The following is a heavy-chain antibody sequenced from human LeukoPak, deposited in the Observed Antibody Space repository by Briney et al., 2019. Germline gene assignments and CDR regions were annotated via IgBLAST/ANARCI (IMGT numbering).Heavy chain of an antibody. CDR2: ISISGGTT. J-gene: IGHJ4*02. CDR3: ANEIRPNDY. CDR1: AFAFSNHA. Sequence: GGSLRLSCTASAFAFSNHAMSWVRQAPGKGLEWVSSISISGGTTYYTDSVKGRFTIPRENSKSTLYLQMNNLRADDTAVYYCANEIRPNDYWGQGTLVTVSS. D-gene: IGHD4-17*01. V-gene: IGHV3-23*01.